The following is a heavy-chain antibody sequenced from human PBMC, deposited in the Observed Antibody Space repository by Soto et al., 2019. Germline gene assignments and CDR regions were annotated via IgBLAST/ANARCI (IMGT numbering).Heavy chain of an antibody. Sequence: SETLSLTCAVSGGSISSGGYSWSWIRQPPGKGLEWIGYIYHSGSTYYNPSLKSRVTISVDRSKNQFSLKLSSVTAADTAVYYCARGPNSGYDYCFDYWGQGTLVTVSS. V-gene: IGHV4-30-2*01. CDR3: ARGPNSGYDYCFDY. J-gene: IGHJ4*02. D-gene: IGHD5-12*01. CDR2: IYHSGST. CDR1: GGSISSGGYS.